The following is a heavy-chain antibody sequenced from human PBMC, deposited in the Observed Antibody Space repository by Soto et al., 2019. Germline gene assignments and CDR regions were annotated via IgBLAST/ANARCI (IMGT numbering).Heavy chain of an antibody. CDR2: ISYDGSNK. D-gene: IGHD1-26*01. V-gene: IGHV3-30-3*01. CDR3: ASSGSYLRHIDY. Sequence: GGSLRLSCAASGFTFSSYAMHWVRQAPGKGLEWVAVISYDGSNKYYADSVKGRFTISRDNSKNTLYLQMNSLRAEDTAVYYCASSGSYLRHIDYWGQGTLVTVSS. J-gene: IGHJ4*02. CDR1: GFTFSSYA.